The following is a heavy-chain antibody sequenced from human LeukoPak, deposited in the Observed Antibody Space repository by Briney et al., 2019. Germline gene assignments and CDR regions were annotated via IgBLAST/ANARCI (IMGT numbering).Heavy chain of an antibody. CDR3: AKHTRYGHYNPNDV. Sequence: SETLSLTCTVSGGSVSAFYWSWLRQPPGEELERIGYSHTSGSTGYNPSLESRVSISIDTSNNQLSLRVTSVTAADTAVYYCAKHTRYGHYNPNDVWGQGTMVTVST. V-gene: IGHV4-4*09. J-gene: IGHJ3*01. CDR2: SHTSGST. D-gene: IGHD4-17*01. CDR1: GGSVSAFY.